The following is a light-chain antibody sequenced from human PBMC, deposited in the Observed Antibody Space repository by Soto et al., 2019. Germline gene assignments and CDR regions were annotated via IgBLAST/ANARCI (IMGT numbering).Light chain of an antibody. CDR1: VLEKKY. CDR3: YSAADNNLGV. V-gene: IGLV3-27*01. Sequence: SYELTQPSSGSVSPGQTARSTCSGAVLEKKYAGWFQQEPGQAPGLVIYKDSERPAGIPERFSGSSSGTTVTLTISGAQVEDEADYYCYSAADNNLGVFGGGTKVTVL. CDR2: KDS. J-gene: IGLJ2*01.